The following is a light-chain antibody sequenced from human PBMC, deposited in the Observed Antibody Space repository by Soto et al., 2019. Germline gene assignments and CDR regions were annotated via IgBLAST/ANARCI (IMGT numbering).Light chain of an antibody. V-gene: IGLV1-40*01. CDR3: QSYDSSLSGSGV. CDR2: GHN. J-gene: IGLJ3*02. CDR1: YSNIGAGYE. Sequence: QSVLTQTPSVSGAPGQRVTISCTGSYSNIGAGYEVHWYQQIPGTAPKLLISGHNNRPSGVPDRFFGYKSGTSASLTIIGLQAEDEADYYCQSYDSSLSGSGVFGGGTKLTVL.